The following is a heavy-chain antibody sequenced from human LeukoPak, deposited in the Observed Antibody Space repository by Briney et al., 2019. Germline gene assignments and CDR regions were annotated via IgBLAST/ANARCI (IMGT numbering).Heavy chain of an antibody. D-gene: IGHD2-2*01. CDR1: GFTFSSYS. V-gene: IGHV3-21*01. J-gene: IGHJ6*03. Sequence: RPGGSLRLSCAASGFTFSSYSMNWVRQAPGKGLEWVSSISSSSTYIYYADSLKGRFTISRDNAKNSLYLQMNSLRAEDTAVYYCARDLGYCSSTSCYRGMDVWGKGTTVTVSS. CDR3: ARDLGYCSSTSCYRGMDV. CDR2: ISSSSTYI.